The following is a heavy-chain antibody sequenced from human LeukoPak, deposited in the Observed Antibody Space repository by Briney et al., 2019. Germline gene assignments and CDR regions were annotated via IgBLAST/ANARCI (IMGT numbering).Heavy chain of an antibody. CDR3: AKEYDLWHEQGNWFET. J-gene: IGHJ5*02. CDR2: INDDTP. Sequence: GESLRLSCTTSGFSFNTYSMSWVRQAPGKGLEWVSAINDDTPYYTDSVKGRFTVSRDNSRDTLYLHLNSLRAEDTAIYYCAKEYDLWHEQGNWFETWGQGVLVTVSS. V-gene: IGHV3-23*01. D-gene: IGHD7-27*01. CDR1: GFSFNTYS.